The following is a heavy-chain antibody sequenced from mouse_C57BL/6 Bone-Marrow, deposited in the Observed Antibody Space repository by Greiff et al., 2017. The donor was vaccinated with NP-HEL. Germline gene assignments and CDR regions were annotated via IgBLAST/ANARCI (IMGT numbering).Heavy chain of an antibody. J-gene: IGHJ2*01. D-gene: IGHD2-1*01. Sequence: EVQLQQSGPELVKPGASVKISCKASGYTFTDYYMNWVKQSHGKSLEWIGDINPNNGGTSYNQKFKGKATLTVDKSSSTAYMELRSLTSEDSAVYYCVSTPWYFDYWGQGTTLTVSS. CDR2: INPNNGGT. CDR3: VSTPWYFDY. CDR1: GYTFTDYY. V-gene: IGHV1-26*01.